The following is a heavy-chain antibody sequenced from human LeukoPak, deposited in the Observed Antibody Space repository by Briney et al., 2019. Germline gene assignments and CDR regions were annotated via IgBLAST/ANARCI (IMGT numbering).Heavy chain of an antibody. CDR2: IYYSGST. D-gene: IGHD3-3*01. CDR1: GGSISNYY. CDR3: AREDYDFWSGTYY. J-gene: IGHJ4*02. V-gene: IGHV4-59*01. Sequence: SETLSLSCTVSGGSISNYYWSWIRQPPGKGLDWIGYIYYSGSTNYSPSLKSRVTISVDTSKNQFSLRLSSVTAADTAVYYCAREDYDFWSGTYYWGQGTLVTVSS.